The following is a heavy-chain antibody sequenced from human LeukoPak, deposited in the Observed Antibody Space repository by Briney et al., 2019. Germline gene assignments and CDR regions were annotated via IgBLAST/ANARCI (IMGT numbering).Heavy chain of an antibody. J-gene: IGHJ6*02. CDR3: AKDGSGSYYFRGYYYGMDV. CDR2: ISCSGGST. Sequence: GGSLRLSCAASGFTFSSYAMSWVRQAPGKGLEWVSAISCSGGSTYYADSVKGRFTISRDNSKNTLYLQMNSLRAEDTAVYYCAKDGSGSYYFRGYYYGMDVWGQGSTVTVSS. CDR1: GFTFSSYA. D-gene: IGHD3-10*01. V-gene: IGHV3-23*01.